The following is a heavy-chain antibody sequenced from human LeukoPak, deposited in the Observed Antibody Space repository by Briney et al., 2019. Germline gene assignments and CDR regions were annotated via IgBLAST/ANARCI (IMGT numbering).Heavy chain of an antibody. D-gene: IGHD3-22*01. CDR3: ARGPATYSSPWYYYMDV. CDR1: GGTFSSYA. CDR2: IIPIFGTA. Sequence: SVKVSCKASGGTFSSYAISWVRQAPGQALEWMGRIIPIFGTADYAQKFQGRVTITTDESTSTAYMELSSLRSEDTAVYYCARGPATYSSPWYYYMDVWGKGTTVTVSS. J-gene: IGHJ6*03. V-gene: IGHV1-69*05.